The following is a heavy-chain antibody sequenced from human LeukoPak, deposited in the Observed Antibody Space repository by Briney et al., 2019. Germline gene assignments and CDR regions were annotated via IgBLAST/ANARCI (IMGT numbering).Heavy chain of an antibody. J-gene: IGHJ4*02. Sequence: GGSLRLSCSGSGFTFSTYVMHWVRQAPGKGLEYVSAISSNGDNTYYADSVKGRFTISRDNSKNTLYLQMSSLRADDTAVYYCVRGTGYWGQGTLVTVSS. CDR3: VRGTGY. V-gene: IGHV3-64D*06. CDR2: ISSNGDNT. CDR1: GFTFSTYV.